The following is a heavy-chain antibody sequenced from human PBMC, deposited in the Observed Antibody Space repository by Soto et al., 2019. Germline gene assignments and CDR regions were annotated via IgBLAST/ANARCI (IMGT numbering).Heavy chain of an antibody. V-gene: IGHV3-23*01. J-gene: IGHJ4*02. D-gene: IGHD4-17*01. Sequence: PXGSLRVSGTASGFTFSSYAMSWVRQAAGKGLEWVSAISGSGGSTYYADSVKGRFTISRDNSKNTLYLQMNSLRAEDTAVYYCEKDDYGDDAPRNFDYWGRGTLVTVSS. CDR3: EKDDYGDDAPRNFDY. CDR2: ISGSGGST. CDR1: GFTFSSYA.